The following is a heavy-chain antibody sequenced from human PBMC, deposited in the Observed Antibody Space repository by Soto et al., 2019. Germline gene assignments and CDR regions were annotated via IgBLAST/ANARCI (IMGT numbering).Heavy chain of an antibody. CDR2: ISGSGGST. CDR3: AKDTADMYYDFWSGYYPAYYGMDV. D-gene: IGHD3-3*01. J-gene: IGHJ6*02. Sequence: GGSLRLSCAASGFTLSSYAMSWVRQAPGKGLEWVSAISGSGGSTYYADSVKGRFTISRDNSKNTLYLQMNSLRAEDTAVYYCAKDTADMYYDFWSGYYPAYYGMDVWGQGTTVTVSS. CDR1: GFTLSSYA. V-gene: IGHV3-23*01.